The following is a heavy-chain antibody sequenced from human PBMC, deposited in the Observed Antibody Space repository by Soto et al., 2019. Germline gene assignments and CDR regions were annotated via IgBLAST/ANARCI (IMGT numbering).Heavy chain of an antibody. V-gene: IGHV4-61*01. CDR2: IFYSGTT. J-gene: IGHJ5*02. Sequence: SETLSLTCTVSGGSVTSGSYYWSWIRQPPGKGLEWIGYIFYSGTTNQNPSLLIRVTISVDTSKNQFSLKLSSVTASDTAVYYCARNGGYENWFDPWGQGSLVTVSS. CDR3: ARNGGYENWFDP. CDR1: GGSVTSGSYY. D-gene: IGHD1-1*01.